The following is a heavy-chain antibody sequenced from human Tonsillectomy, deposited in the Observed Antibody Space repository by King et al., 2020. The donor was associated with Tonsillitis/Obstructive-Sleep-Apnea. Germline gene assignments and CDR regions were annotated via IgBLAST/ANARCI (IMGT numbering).Heavy chain of an antibody. CDR1: GFTFSSYA. D-gene: IGHD3-10*01. J-gene: IGHJ3*02. CDR2: ISGSGGST. Sequence: QLVQSGGGLVQPGGSLRLSCAASGFTFSSYAMSWVRQAPGKGLEWVSAISGSGGSTYYADSVKGRFTISRDNSKNTLYLQMNSLRAEDTAVYYCATAYGSGSYPPDAFDIWGQGTMVTVSS. V-gene: IGHV3-23*04. CDR3: ATAYGSGSYPPDAFDI.